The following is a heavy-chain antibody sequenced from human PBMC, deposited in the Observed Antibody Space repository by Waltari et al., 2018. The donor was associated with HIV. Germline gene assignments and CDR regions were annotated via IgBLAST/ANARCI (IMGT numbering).Heavy chain of an antibody. J-gene: IGHJ4*02. D-gene: IGHD3-10*01. CDR2: INIDGSRI. Sequence: EVQLVQSGGGLIKPGGSLRLSCAASGFSVSSYWMQWVRQTPGKGLVWVSRINIDGSRIDYADSVRGRFTISRDSAKNTLSLQMNSLTEEDTAVYYCSRDTFGEYDYWGQGTLVTVSS. CDR1: GFSVSSYW. V-gene: IGHV3-74*01. CDR3: SRDTFGEYDY.